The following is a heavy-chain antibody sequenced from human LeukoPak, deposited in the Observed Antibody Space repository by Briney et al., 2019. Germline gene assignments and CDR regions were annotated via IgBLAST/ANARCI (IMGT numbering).Heavy chain of an antibody. CDR3: ARERTGTLYFDY. CDR2: ISGSGGST. J-gene: IGHJ4*02. D-gene: IGHD6-13*01. V-gene: IGHV3-23*01. Sequence: GGSLRLSCAASGFTFSSYAMSWVRQAPGKGLEWVSSISGSGGSTYYADSVKGRFTISRDNSKNTLYLQMNSLRAEDTAVYYCARERTGTLYFDYWGQGTLVTVSS. CDR1: GFTFSSYA.